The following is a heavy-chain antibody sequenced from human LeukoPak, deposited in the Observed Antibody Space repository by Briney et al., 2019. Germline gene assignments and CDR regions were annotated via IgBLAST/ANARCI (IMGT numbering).Heavy chain of an antibody. V-gene: IGHV3-23*01. CDR3: AKGALPGDYGDYGWFDP. CDR2: ISGSGGST. CDR1: GFTFSSYA. Sequence: PGGSLRLSCAASGFTFSSYAMSWVRQAPGKGLEWVSAISGSGGSTYYADSVKGRFTISRDNSKNTLYLQMNSLRAEDTAVYYCAKGALPGDYGDYGWFDPWGQGTLVTVSS. D-gene: IGHD4-17*01. J-gene: IGHJ5*02.